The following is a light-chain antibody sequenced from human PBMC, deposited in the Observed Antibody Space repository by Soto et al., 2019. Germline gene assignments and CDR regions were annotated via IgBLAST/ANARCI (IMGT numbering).Light chain of an antibody. CDR3: LQHNSYPIT. V-gene: IGKV1-5*01. CDR2: EVS. CDR1: QSISSW. Sequence: DIQITQSPSTLSASVGDRVTITCRASQSISSWLAWYQQRPGKAPRLLIYEVSSLESGVPSRFSGSGSGTEFTLTISSLEPEDFGTYYCLQHNSYPITFGQGTRLEIK. J-gene: IGKJ5*01.